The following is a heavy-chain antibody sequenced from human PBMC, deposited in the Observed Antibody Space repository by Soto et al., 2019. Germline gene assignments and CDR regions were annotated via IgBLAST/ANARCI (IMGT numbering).Heavy chain of an antibody. V-gene: IGHV3-48*02. D-gene: IGHD6-19*01. CDR1: GFTFSTDS. CDR2: ISTSGATR. CDR3: GRFFGSGFDY. Sequence: EVQLVESGGGLVQPGGSLILSCVASGFTFSTDSMNWVRQAPGKGLEWVAHISTSGATRYYADSVKGRFTISRDNAKTSLYLQMDRLRNEDTAVYYCGRFFGSGFDYGGQGSLVTVSS. J-gene: IGHJ4*02.